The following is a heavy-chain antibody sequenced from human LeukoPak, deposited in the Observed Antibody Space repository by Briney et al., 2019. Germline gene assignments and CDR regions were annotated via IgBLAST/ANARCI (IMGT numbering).Heavy chain of an antibody. D-gene: IGHD3-22*01. CDR3: ARVGSGGSKIVVVRRYAFDI. V-gene: IGHV3-66*01. J-gene: IGHJ3*02. Sequence: GGSLRLSCAASGFTVSSNYMSWVRQAPGKGLEWVSVIYSGGSTYYPDSVKGRFTISRDNAKNSLYLQMNSLRAEDTAVYYCARVGSGGSKIVVVRRYAFDIWGQGTMVTVSS. CDR2: IYSGGST. CDR1: GFTVSSNY.